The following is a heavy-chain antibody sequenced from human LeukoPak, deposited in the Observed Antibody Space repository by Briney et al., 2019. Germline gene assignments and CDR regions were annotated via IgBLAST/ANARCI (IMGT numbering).Heavy chain of an antibody. CDR1: GFTFSDYY. CDR3: AKGQRYCSGGSCVLYYFDY. V-gene: IGHV3-23*01. Sequence: GGSLRLSCAASGFTFSDYYMSWIRQAPGKGLEWVSAISGSGGSTYYADSVKGRFTVSRDNSKNTLYLQMNSLRAEDTAVYYCAKGQRYCSGGSCVLYYFDYWGQGTLVTVSS. CDR2: ISGSGGST. D-gene: IGHD2-15*01. J-gene: IGHJ4*02.